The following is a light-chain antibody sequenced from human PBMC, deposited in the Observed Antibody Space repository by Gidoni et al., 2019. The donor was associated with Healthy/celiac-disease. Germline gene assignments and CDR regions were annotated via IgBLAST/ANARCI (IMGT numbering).Light chain of an antibody. Sequence: QSALTQPASVSGSPGQSITISCTGTSSDVWSYNLVSWYQQHPGKAPKLMLYEVSKRPSGVSNRFSGSKSGNTASLTISGLQAEDEADYYCCSYAGSSTLVFGGGTKLTVL. J-gene: IGLJ2*01. V-gene: IGLV2-23*02. CDR1: SSDVWSYNL. CDR3: CSYAGSSTLV. CDR2: EVS.